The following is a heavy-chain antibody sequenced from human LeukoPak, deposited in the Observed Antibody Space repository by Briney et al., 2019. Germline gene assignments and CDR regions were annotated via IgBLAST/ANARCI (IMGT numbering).Heavy chain of an antibody. CDR1: GFTVSSNY. V-gene: IGHV3-23*01. CDR3: AKVDCSGGNCYFGPFDI. CDR2: ISGSGGTT. D-gene: IGHD2-15*01. J-gene: IGHJ3*02. Sequence: GGSLRLSCAASGFTVSSNYMSWVRQAPGKGLEWVSTISGSGGTTYYADSVKGRFTISRDNSKNTLYLQMNSLRDEDTAVYYCAKVDCSGGNCYFGPFDIWGQGTMVTVS.